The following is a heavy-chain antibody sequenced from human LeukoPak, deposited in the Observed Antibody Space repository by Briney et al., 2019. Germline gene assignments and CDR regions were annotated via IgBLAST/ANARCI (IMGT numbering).Heavy chain of an antibody. D-gene: IGHD6-19*01. CDR2: ISYDGSNK. CDR3: ARDGTRYSSGWSPDFDY. J-gene: IGHJ4*02. Sequence: GGSLRLSCAASGFTFSSYAMHWVRQAPGKGLEWVAVISYDGSNKYYADSVKGRFTISRDNSKNTLYLQMNSLRAEDTAAYYCARDGTRYSSGWSPDFDYWGQGTLVTVSS. V-gene: IGHV3-30*04. CDR1: GFTFSSYA.